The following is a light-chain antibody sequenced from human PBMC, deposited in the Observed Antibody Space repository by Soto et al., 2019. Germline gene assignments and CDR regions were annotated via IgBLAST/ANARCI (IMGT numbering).Light chain of an antibody. CDR2: DVS. V-gene: IGLV2-11*01. CDR1: SSDVAIYNY. CDR3: QSYDGHNGDVI. Sequence: QSVLTQPRSVSGSPGQSVTISCTGTSSDVAIYNYISWYQQHPGEAPKLMIHDVSERPSGVPDRFSGSKSGNTASLTISGLQAEDEADYYCQSYDGHNGDVIFGGGTQLTVL. J-gene: IGLJ7*01.